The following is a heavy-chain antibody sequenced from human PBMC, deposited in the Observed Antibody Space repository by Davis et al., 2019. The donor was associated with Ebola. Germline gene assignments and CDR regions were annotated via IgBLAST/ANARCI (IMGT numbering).Heavy chain of an antibody. D-gene: IGHD6-13*01. J-gene: IGHJ4*02. CDR2: INHSGST. CDR1: GGSFSGYY. V-gene: IGHV4-34*01. CDR3: AATYSSLFDY. Sequence: PSETLSLTCAVYGGSFSGYYWSWIRQPPGKGLEWIGEINHSGSTNYNPSLKSRVTISVDTSKNQFSLKLSSVTAADTAVYYCAATYSSLFDYWGQGTLVTVSS.